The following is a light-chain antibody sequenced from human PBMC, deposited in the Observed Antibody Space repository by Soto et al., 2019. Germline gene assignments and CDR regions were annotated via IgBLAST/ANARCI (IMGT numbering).Light chain of an antibody. J-gene: IGLJ2*01. Sequence: QSVLTQPPSASGTPGQRVTISCSGSSTNIGSNTVNWYQQLPGTAPKLLIYSNNQRPSVVPDRFSGSKSDTSASPAISGLQSEDEDDYYCAAWDDSLNGVVFGGGTKLTVL. V-gene: IGLV1-44*01. CDR1: STNIGSNT. CDR2: SNN. CDR3: AAWDDSLNGVV.